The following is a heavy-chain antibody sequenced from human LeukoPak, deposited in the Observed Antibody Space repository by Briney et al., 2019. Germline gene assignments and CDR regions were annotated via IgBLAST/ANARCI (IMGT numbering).Heavy chain of an antibody. CDR3: SSRLRWDIVVVPAAIPPGKARFDP. Sequence: SETLSLTCAVYGGSFSGYYWSWIRQPPGKGLEWIGEINHSGSTNYNPSLTSGVTISVVTSKNRYSMTLSSVTAAETAVYYCSSRLRWDIVVVPAAIPPGKARFDPWGQGTLVTVSS. V-gene: IGHV4-34*01. CDR2: INHSGST. J-gene: IGHJ5*02. CDR1: GGSFSGYY. D-gene: IGHD2-2*02.